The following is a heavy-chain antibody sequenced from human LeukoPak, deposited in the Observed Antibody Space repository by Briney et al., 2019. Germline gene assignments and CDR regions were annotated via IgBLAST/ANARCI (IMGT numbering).Heavy chain of an antibody. V-gene: IGHV1-2*02. J-gene: IGHJ4*02. CDR3: ARGLKNGYNKY. D-gene: IGHD5-24*01. Sequence: ASVKVSCKASGYTFTGYYMHWVRQAPGQGLEWMGWINPNSGGTNYAQKFQGRVTMTRNTSITTAYMELSSLRSEDTAVYYCARGLKNGYNKYWGQGTLVTVSS. CDR1: GYTFTGYY. CDR2: INPNSGGT.